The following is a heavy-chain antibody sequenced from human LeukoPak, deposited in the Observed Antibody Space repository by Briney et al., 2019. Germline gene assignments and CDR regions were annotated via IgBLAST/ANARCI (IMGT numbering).Heavy chain of an antibody. D-gene: IGHD3-10*01. J-gene: IGHJ4*02. CDR2: ISSSGSTI. Sequence: PGGSLRLSCAASGFTFSDYYMSWFRQAPGKGLEWVSYISSSGSTIYYADSVKGRFTISRDNAKNSLYLQTNSLRAEDTAVYYCARDMVRGVHPFDYWGQGTLVTVSS. CDR1: GFTFSDYY. V-gene: IGHV3-11*01. CDR3: ARDMVRGVHPFDY.